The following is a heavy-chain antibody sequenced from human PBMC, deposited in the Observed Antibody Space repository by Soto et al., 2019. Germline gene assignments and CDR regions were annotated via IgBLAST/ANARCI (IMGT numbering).Heavy chain of an antibody. D-gene: IGHD2-2*01. CDR2: IYPGDSDT. Sequence: PGESLKISCKGSGYSFTSYWIGWVRQMPGKGLEWMGIIYPGDSDTRYSPSFQGQVTISADKSISTAYLQWSSLKASDTAMYYCARSGDVVVPAATDIPIVFDIWGQGTMVTVSS. CDR3: ARSGDVVVPAATDIPIVFDI. V-gene: IGHV5-51*01. J-gene: IGHJ3*02. CDR1: GYSFTSYW.